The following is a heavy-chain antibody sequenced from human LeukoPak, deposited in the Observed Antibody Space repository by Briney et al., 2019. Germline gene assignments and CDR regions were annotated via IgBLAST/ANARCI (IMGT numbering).Heavy chain of an antibody. D-gene: IGHD2-2*03. V-gene: IGHV4-59*01. CDR2: IYYSGST. CDR1: GGSISRYY. Sequence: SETLSLTCTVSGGSISRYYWSWIRQPPGKGLEWIGEIYYSGSTNYNPSLKSRVTISVDTSKNQFSLKLSSVTAADTAVYYCARGGYCSSTSCYFSSENWFDPWGQGTMVTVSS. CDR3: ARGGYCSSTSCYFSSENWFDP. J-gene: IGHJ5*02.